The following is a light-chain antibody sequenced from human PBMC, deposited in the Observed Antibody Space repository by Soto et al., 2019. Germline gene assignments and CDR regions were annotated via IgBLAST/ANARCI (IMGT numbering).Light chain of an antibody. J-gene: IGLJ2*01. CDR2: NNN. CDR3: AAWDASLYGPV. CDR1: FSNIGSNP. V-gene: IGLV1-44*01. Sequence: QSVLTQPPSASGNPGQRVTISCSGSFSNIGSNPVIWYQQLPGTAPKLLIYNNNQSPSGVPDRFSGSKSGTSAALAISELQSEDEADYYCAAWDASLYGPVFGGGTKLTVL.